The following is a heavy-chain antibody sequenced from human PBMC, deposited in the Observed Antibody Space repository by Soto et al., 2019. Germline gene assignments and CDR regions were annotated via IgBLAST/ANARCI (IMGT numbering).Heavy chain of an antibody. V-gene: IGHV1-8*01. D-gene: IGHD6-19*01. CDR3: ARGLLGKGIAVAY. J-gene: IGHJ4*02. CDR1: GYTFTSYD. CDR2: MNPNSGNT. Sequence: RASVKVSCKASGYTFTSYDINWVRQATGQGLEWMGWMNPNSGNTGYAQKFQGRVTMTRNTSISTAYMEPSSLRSEDTAVYYCARGLLGKGIAVAYWGQGTLVTVSS.